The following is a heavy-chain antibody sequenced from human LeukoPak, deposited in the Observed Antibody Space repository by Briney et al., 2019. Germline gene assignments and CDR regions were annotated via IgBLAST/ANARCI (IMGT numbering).Heavy chain of an antibody. CDR1: GGSISSYY. V-gene: IGHV4-59*01. Sequence: PSETLSLTCTVSGGSISSYYWSWIRQPPGKGLEWIGYIYYSGTTNYNPSLKSRVSMSVDTSKNQFSLKLSSVIAADTAVYYCARGRKYISGYRVTELGSGYSDYWGQGTLVTVSS. CDR3: ARGRKYISGYRVTELGSGYSDY. CDR2: IYYSGTT. J-gene: IGHJ4*02. D-gene: IGHD5-18*01.